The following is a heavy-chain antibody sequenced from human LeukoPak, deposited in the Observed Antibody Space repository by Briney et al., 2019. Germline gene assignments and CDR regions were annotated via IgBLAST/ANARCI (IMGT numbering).Heavy chain of an antibody. D-gene: IGHD2/OR15-2a*01. V-gene: IGHV1-2*02. Sequence: ASVKVSCKASGYTFTCYYMHWVRQAAGQGLDWMGWINPNSGGTNYAQKFQGRVTLTRDTSISTAYMELSRLRSDDTAVYYCARVTISALQFDYWGQGTLVTVSS. CDR2: INPNSGGT. CDR1: GYTFTCYY. J-gene: IGHJ4*02. CDR3: ARVTISALQFDY.